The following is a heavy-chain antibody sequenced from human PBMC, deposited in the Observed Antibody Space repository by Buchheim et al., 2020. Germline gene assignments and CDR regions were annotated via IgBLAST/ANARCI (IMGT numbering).Heavy chain of an antibody. CDR2: MYNSGST. Sequence: QVQLQESGPGLVKPSQTLSLTCTVSGDSMERGGFYWNWIRQHPGMGLEFIGYMYNSGSTYFNPSLRIRVTISADTSKNQFYLKLSSVTAADTAVYFCARGTPRYYCDCWGQGTL. J-gene: IGHJ4*02. D-gene: IGHD3-10*01. CDR1: GDSMERGGFY. CDR3: ARGTPRYYCDC. V-gene: IGHV4-31*03.